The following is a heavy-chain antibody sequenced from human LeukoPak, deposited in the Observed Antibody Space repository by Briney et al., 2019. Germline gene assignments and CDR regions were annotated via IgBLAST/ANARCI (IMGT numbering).Heavy chain of an antibody. CDR2: VHSSGTT. CDR3: ARQRIDGGIIGFDW. J-gene: IGHJ4*02. V-gene: IGHV4-4*07. CDR1: NGIITNFY. Sequence: SETLSLTCAVSNGIITNFYWSWIRQSAGEGLEWIGRVHSSGTTIYNPSLKSRVTISIDTSKNQFSLTLTSVTAADTAIYYCARQRIDGGIIGFDWWGPGTLVIVSA. D-gene: IGHD3-10*01.